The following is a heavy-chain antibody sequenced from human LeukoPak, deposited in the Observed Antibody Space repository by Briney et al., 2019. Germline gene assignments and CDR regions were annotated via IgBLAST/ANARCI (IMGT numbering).Heavy chain of an antibody. J-gene: IGHJ4*02. V-gene: IGHV3-23*01. Sequence: PGGSLRLSCAASGFTFSSYAMSWVRQAPGKGLEWVSAISGSGGSTYYADSVKGRFTISRDNSKNALYLQMNSLRAGDTAVYYCAKLTIFGPYYFDYWGQGALVTVSS. CDR2: ISGSGGST. CDR1: GFTFSSYA. D-gene: IGHD3-3*01. CDR3: AKLTIFGPYYFDY.